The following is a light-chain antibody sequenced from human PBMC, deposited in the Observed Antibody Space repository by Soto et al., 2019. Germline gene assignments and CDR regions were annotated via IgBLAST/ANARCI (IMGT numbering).Light chain of an antibody. CDR3: QQYGSSPPYT. Sequence: ELVLTQSPGTLSLSPGERATLSCRASQSVSSSYLAWYQQKPGQAPRLLTYGASSRATGIPDRFSGSGSGTDFTLTISRLEPEDFAGYYCQQYGSSPPYTFGQGTKLEIK. J-gene: IGKJ2*01. V-gene: IGKV3-20*01. CDR1: QSVSSSY. CDR2: GAS.